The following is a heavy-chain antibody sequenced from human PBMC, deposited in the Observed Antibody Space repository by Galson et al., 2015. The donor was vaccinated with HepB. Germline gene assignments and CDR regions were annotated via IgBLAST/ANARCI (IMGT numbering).Heavy chain of an antibody. CDR3: ARSYIQSPDPAFDI. V-gene: IGHV3-74*01. D-gene: IGHD2-15*01. Sequence: SLRLSCAASGFAFSTYWMHWVRQAPGKGLAWVARIDSDGSRTRYADSVKGRFTISRDNAKDTLYLQMNNLRAEDTAVYYCARSYIQSPDPAFDIWGQGTMVTVSS. J-gene: IGHJ3*02. CDR2: IDSDGSRT. CDR1: GFAFSTYW.